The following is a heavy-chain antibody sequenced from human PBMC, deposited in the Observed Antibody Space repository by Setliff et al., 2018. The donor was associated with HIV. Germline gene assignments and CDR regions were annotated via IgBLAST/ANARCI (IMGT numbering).Heavy chain of an antibody. D-gene: IGHD2-21*02. CDR3: ARGQGCGGGCHYAFEM. CDR2: IYYNGNT. J-gene: IGHJ3*02. Sequence: SETLSLTCTVSGYSISSGYYWGWIRQPPGKGLEWIGYIYYNGNTYYMPSLQSRVTISVDMSKNQFSLNLNSVTAADTAVYYCARGQGCGGGCHYAFEMWGQGTMVTVSS. V-gene: IGHV4-38-2*02. CDR1: GYSISSGYY.